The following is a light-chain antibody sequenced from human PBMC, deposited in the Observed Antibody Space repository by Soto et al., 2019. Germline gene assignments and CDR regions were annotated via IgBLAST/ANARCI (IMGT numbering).Light chain of an antibody. J-gene: IGKJ5*01. Sequence: EIVLTQSPGTLSLSPGERATLSCRASQSVSSSYLAWYQQKPGQGPRLLIYGASSRATGIPDRFSGSGSGTDFTLTISRLEPEDFAVYYCQQYGSSLITFGQGTRLEIK. CDR1: QSVSSSY. CDR3: QQYGSSLIT. V-gene: IGKV3-20*01. CDR2: GAS.